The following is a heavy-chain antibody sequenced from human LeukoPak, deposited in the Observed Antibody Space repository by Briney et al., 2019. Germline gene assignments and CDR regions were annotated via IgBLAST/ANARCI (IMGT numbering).Heavy chain of an antibody. V-gene: IGHV4-59*08. Sequence: PSETLSLTCTVSGGSISSYYWSWIRQPPGKGLEWIGYIYYSGSTNYNPSLKSRVTISVDTSKNQFSLKLSSVTAADTAVYYCARHLDYDSSGYPHYHEGYYYYGMDVWGQGTTVTVSS. CDR1: GGSISSYY. CDR2: IYYSGST. D-gene: IGHD3-22*01. J-gene: IGHJ6*02. CDR3: ARHLDYDSSGYPHYHEGYYYYGMDV.